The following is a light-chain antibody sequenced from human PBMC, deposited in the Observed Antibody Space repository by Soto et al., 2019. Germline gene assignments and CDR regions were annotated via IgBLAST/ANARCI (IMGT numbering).Light chain of an antibody. CDR2: LGS. CDR1: QSLLHSNGYNY. J-gene: IGKJ1*01. CDR3: MQALQTSPT. V-gene: IGKV2-28*01. Sequence: MVLNKNPLSLPVTPGEPASISCRSSQSLLHSNGYNYLDWYVQKPGQSPQLLIYLGSNRASGVPDRLSGSGSGTDFTLKISRVEAEDVGVYYCMQALQTSPTFGQGTKVDIK.